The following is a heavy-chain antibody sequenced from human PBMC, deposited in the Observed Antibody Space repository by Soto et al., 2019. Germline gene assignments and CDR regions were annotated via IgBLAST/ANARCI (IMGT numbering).Heavy chain of an antibody. CDR3: ARDDIVVVVAALGHFDI. CDR1: GYTFTSYG. CDR2: ISAYNGNT. D-gene: IGHD2-15*01. V-gene: IGHV1-18*01. Sequence: QVQLVQSGAEVKKPGASAKVSCKASGYTFTSYGISWVRQAPGQGLEWMGWISAYNGNTNYAQKLQGRVTMTTDTSTSTAYMELRSLRSDDTAVYYCARDDIVVVVAALGHFDIWGQGTMVTVSS. J-gene: IGHJ3*02.